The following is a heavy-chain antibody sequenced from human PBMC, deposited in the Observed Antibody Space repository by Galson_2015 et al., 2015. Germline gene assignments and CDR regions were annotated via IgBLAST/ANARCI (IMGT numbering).Heavy chain of an antibody. J-gene: IGHJ1*01. CDR1: GFTFRSYW. CDR3: ARDQGHCNGVCWRPAQY. Sequence: SLRLSCAASGFTFRSYWMSWVRQAPGKGLEWVANINDDGSENYYVDSVKDRFTVSRDNAKNSVFLQMSSLRAEDTAVYYCARDQGHCNGVCWRPAQYSGHSSLVTVSS. V-gene: IGHV3-7*04. CDR2: INDDGSEN. D-gene: IGHD2-8*01.